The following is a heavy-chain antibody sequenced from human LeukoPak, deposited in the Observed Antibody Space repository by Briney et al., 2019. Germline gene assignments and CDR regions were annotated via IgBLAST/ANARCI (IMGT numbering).Heavy chain of an antibody. J-gene: IGHJ2*01. D-gene: IGHD6-13*01. V-gene: IGHV3-13*01. CDR3: ARAAYSSTWYSRYFDL. CDR2: IGTAGEI. Sequence: GGSLRLSCAASGFTFSSYDIHWVRQATGKGLEWVSGIGTAGEIYYPGSVKGRFTISRENAKNSLYLQMNSLRAGDTAVYYCARAAYSSTWYSRYFDLWGRGALVTVSS. CDR1: GFTFSSYD.